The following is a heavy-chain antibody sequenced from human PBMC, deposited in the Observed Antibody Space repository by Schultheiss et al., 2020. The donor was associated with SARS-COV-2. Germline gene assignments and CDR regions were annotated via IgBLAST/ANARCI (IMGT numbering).Heavy chain of an antibody. CDR2: ISSSGSTI. Sequence: GGSLRLSCAASGFTFSSYEMNWVRQAPGKGLEWVSYISSSGSTIYYADSVKGRFTISRDNAKNSLYLQMNSLRAEDTAVYCCARDHAYYDFWSGKLGLDVWGKGTTVTVSS. D-gene: IGHD3-3*01. CDR1: GFTFSSYE. V-gene: IGHV3-48*03. CDR3: ARDHAYYDFWSGKLGLDV. J-gene: IGHJ6*04.